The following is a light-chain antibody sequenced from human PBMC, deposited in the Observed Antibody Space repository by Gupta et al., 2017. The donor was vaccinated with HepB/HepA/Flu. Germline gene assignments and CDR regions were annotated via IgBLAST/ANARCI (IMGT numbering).Light chain of an antibody. CDR3: QQSDSTLRT. CDR1: QNISSY. CDR2: AAS. J-gene: IGKJ1*01. Sequence: DIQMTQSPSSLSASVGDRVTITCRASQNISSYLNWYQQKPGKAPKLLIYAASSLQSGVPSRFSGSGSGTDFTLTISSLQPEDFATYYCQQSDSTLRTFGQGTKVEIK. V-gene: IGKV1-39*01.